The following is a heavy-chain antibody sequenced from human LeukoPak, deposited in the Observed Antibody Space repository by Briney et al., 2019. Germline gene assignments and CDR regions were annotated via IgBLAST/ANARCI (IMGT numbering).Heavy chain of an antibody. CDR2: ISSSGSTI. D-gene: IGHD3-16*01. CDR1: GFTFSDYY. Sequence: GGSLRLSCAASGFTFSDYYMSWIRQAPGKGLEWVSYISSSGSTIYYADSVKGRFTISRDNAKNTLYLQMNSLRAEDTAVYYCAKKGPDDSLDYWGQGTLVTVSS. CDR3: AKKGPDDSLDY. V-gene: IGHV3-11*04. J-gene: IGHJ4*02.